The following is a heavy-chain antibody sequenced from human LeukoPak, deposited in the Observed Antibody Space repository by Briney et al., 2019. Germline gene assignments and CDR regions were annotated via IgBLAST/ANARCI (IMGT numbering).Heavy chain of an antibody. CDR3: AKGGLRVTDY. D-gene: IGHD5/OR15-5a*01. V-gene: IGHV3-74*03. CDR1: GFIFSNYW. Sequence: QPGGSLRLSCAASGFIFSNYWMHWVRQAPGKGLVWVSRVNNGGSSTTYADTVKGRFTISRYNAKNTLYLQMYSLRPEDTAVYYCAKGGLRVTDYWGQGTLVTVSS. CDR2: VNNGGSST. J-gene: IGHJ4*02.